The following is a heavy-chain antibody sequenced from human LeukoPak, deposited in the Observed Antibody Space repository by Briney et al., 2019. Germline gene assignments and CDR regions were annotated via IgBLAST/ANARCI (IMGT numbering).Heavy chain of an antibody. CDR3: FAGRRSPGNYEDF. V-gene: IGHV3-30*03. Sequence: GGSLRLSCAASGFTFSTYDMHWVRQAPGKGLEWVAVISYDESNKYYADSVKGRFTISRDNSKNTLYLQMNSLRAEDTAVYYCFAGRRSPGNYEDFWGQGMLVTVSS. CDR2: ISYDESNK. J-gene: IGHJ4*02. D-gene: IGHD3-10*01. CDR1: GFTFSTYD.